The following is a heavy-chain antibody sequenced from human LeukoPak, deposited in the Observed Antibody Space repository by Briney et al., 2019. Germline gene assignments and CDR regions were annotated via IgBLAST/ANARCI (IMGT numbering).Heavy chain of an antibody. J-gene: IGHJ4*02. Sequence: SETLSLTCTVSGGSISSYCWSWIRQPPGKGLEWIGYIYYSGSTNYNPSLKSRVTISVDTSKNQFSLKLSSVTAADTAVYYCARGYNWNPLYYWGQGTLVTVSS. CDR2: IYYSGST. CDR1: GGSISSYC. V-gene: IGHV4-59*01. D-gene: IGHD1-20*01. CDR3: ARGYNWNPLYY.